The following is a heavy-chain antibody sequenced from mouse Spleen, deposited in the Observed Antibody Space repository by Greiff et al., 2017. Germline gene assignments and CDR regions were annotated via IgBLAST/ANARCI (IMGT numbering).Heavy chain of an antibody. CDR1: GYTFTSYD. D-gene: IGHD4-1*01. CDR2: IYPRDGST. CDR3: ALGLESDY. Sequence: QVQLQQSGPELVKPGASVKLSCKASGYTFTSYDINWVKQRPGQGLEWIGCIYPRDGSTKYNEKFKGKATLTVDTSSSTAYMELHSLTSEDSAVYFCALGLESDYWGQGTTLTVSS. V-gene: IGHV1-85*01. J-gene: IGHJ2*01.